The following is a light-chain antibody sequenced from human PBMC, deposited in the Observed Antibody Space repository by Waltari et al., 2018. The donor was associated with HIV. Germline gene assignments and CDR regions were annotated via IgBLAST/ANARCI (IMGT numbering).Light chain of an antibody. CDR1: QTVNNK. J-gene: IGKJ3*01. Sequence: DIQMTQSPSSLSASVGDSVTITCRASQTVNNKLNRYQQKPGEAPKVVIYDASTLQSGVPSRFRGGGSWTDFTLTITSLRLDDFATYFCQQSFSYPLTFGPGTKVDI. CDR3: QQSFSYPLT. V-gene: IGKV1-39*01. CDR2: DAS.